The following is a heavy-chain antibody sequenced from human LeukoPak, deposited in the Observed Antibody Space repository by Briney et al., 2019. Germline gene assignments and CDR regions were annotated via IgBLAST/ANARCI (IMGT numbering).Heavy chain of an antibody. D-gene: IGHD7-27*01. CDR1: GFTFSSYS. CDR3: AKGERGIDY. CDR2: ISSSSSTI. Sequence: PGGSLRLSCAASGFTFSSYSMNWVRQAPGKGLEWVSYISSSSSTIYYADSVKGRFTISGDNSKNTLFLQMDSLRAEDAAIYYCAKGERGIDYWGQGTLVTVSS. J-gene: IGHJ4*02. V-gene: IGHV3-48*01.